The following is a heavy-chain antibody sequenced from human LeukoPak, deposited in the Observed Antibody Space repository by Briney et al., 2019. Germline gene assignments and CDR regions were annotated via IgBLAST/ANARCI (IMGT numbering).Heavy chain of an antibody. CDR3: AKDFRGYSYGPGSGFDY. Sequence: GGSLRLSCAASGFTFSSYAMSWVRQAPGKGLEWVSAISGSGGSTYYADSVKGRFTISRDNSKNTLYLQMNSLRAEDTAVYYCAKDFRGYSYGPGSGFDYSGQGTLVTVSS. J-gene: IGHJ4*02. D-gene: IGHD5-18*01. CDR1: GFTFSSYA. CDR2: ISGSGGST. V-gene: IGHV3-23*01.